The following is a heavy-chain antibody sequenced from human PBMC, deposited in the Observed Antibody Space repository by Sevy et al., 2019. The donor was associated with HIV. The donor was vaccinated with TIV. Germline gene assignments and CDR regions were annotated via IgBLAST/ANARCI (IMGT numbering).Heavy chain of an antibody. CDR3: AITKDYYDNSGSPFDY. CDR2: LDPEDGET. V-gene: IGHV1-24*01. D-gene: IGHD3-22*01. Sequence: ASVKVSCKVSGYTLTKLAMHWVRQAPGKGLEWMGTLDPEDGETIYAQKFQGRVTMTEDTSIDKAYMELSSLRSEDTAVFYCAITKDYYDNSGSPFDYWGQGTLVTVSS. J-gene: IGHJ4*02. CDR1: GYTLTKLA.